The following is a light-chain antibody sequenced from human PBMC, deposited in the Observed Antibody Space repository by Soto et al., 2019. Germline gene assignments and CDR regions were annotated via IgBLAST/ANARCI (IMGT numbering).Light chain of an antibody. CDR2: DAS. J-gene: IGKJ1*01. V-gene: IGKV3-20*01. CDR3: QQYGSSPPT. Sequence: EIVLTQSPGTLSLSPGERASLSCRASQSVSSSYLAWYQQIPGQAPRLLINDASRRATGIPDRFSGSGSGTDFTLTISRLEPEDFAVYYCQQYGSSPPTFGQGTTADIK. CDR1: QSVSSSY.